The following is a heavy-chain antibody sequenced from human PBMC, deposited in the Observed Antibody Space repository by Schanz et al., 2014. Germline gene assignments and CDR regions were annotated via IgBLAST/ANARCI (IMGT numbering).Heavy chain of an antibody. J-gene: IGHJ4*02. V-gene: IGHV1-2*02. CDR1: GYMFDTYG. Sequence: QVRLVQSGAEAREPGASVKVSCKATGYMFDTYGFAWVRQAPGQGLEWLGWINPNSGATSSAQKFQGRVTMTRDTSSSTVYMQLSSLTSDDTAIYYCARVTTGYDSWGQGTLVTVSS. D-gene: IGHD5-12*01. CDR2: INPNSGAT. CDR3: ARVTTGYDS.